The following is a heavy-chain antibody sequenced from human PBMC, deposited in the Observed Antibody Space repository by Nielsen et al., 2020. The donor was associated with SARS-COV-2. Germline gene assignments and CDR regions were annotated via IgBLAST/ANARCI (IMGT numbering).Heavy chain of an antibody. V-gene: IGHV4-31*03. D-gene: IGHD5-12*01. J-gene: IGHJ6*02. CDR1: GASISSGGYF. CDR3: AREASGYDHYKYGMEV. Sequence: SETLSLTCTVSGASISSGGYFWSWIRQHPGKGLEWIGYIYFTGRTSYNPSLKSRVAMSVDTSKNQFSLDLKSVTAADTAVYYCAREASGYDHYKYGMEVWGLGATVNVSS. CDR2: IYFTGRT.